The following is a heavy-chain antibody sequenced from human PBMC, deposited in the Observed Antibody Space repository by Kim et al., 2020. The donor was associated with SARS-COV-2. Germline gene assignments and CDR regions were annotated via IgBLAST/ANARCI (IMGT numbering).Heavy chain of an antibody. CDR3: ASDRIYSYGHPAPFDY. J-gene: IGHJ4*02. V-gene: IGHV1-69*13. CDR2: IIPIFGTA. D-gene: IGHD5-18*01. Sequence: SVKVSCKASGGTFSSYAISWVRQAPGQGLEWMGGIIPIFGTANYAQKFQGRVTITADESTSTAYMELSSLRSEDTAVYYCASDRIYSYGHPAPFDYWGQGTLVTVSS. CDR1: GGTFSSYA.